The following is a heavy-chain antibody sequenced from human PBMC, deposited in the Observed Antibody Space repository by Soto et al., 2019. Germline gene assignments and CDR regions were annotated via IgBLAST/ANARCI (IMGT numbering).Heavy chain of an antibody. D-gene: IGHD6-25*01. CDR1: GYTFSRYG. J-gene: IGHJ4*02. CDR2: ISAYNGNT. Sequence: ASGKGSCRGSGYTFSRYGSSWVRQAPGQGLEWMGWISAYNGNTNYAQKLQGRVTMTTDTSTSTAYMELRSLRSDDTAVYYCARDDSSGGYWGQGTLVTVSS. V-gene: IGHV1-18*01. CDR3: ARDDSSGGY.